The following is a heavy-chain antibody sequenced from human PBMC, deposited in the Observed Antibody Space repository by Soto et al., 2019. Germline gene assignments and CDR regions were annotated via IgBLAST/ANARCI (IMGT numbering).Heavy chain of an antibody. CDR2: INAGNGKT. CDR1: GYTFTSYA. CDR3: ARDQAQWPAAWFDP. Sequence: QVQLVQSGAEVKKPGASVKVSCKASGYTFTSYAMHWVRQSPGQRLEWMGWINAGNGKTKYSQKCQGRVTITRDTSASTAYMELSSMRYEDTAVYYCARDQAQWPAAWFDPWGQGTLVTVSS. J-gene: IGHJ5*02. D-gene: IGHD6-19*01. V-gene: IGHV1-3*01.